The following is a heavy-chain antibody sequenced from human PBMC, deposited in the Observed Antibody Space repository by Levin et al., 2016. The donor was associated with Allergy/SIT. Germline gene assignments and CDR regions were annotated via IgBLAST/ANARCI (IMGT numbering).Heavy chain of an antibody. CDR1: GFTFSNYG. J-gene: IGHJ4*02. CDR2: VGRDGTKQ. D-gene: IGHD7-27*01. V-gene: IGHV3-30*02. CDR3: AKDAHWGQEY. Sequence: GGSLRLSCATSGFTFSNYGMHWVRQAPGKGLEWVAFVGRDGTKQYYADSVKGRFTISKDISRNTLYLQMNCPRLDDTAVYYCAKDAHWGQEYWGQGTLVTVSS.